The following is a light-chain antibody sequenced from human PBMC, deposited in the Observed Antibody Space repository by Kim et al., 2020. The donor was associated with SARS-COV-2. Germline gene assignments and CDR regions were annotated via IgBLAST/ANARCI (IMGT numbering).Light chain of an antibody. CDR2: AGA. Sequence: SPGERATPSCRASQNVNNNLSVYQQKPGGHPRLLLYAGASRTTGGPARCSGSGSGREVIPTISSRQAEDDAVDYCWQLYNCPPITFGQGTRLEIK. J-gene: IGKJ5*01. V-gene: IGKV3-15*01. CDR3: WQLYNCPPIT. CDR1: QNVNNN.